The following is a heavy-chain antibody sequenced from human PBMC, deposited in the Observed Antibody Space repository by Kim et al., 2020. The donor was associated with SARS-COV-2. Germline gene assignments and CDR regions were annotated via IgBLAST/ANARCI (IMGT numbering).Heavy chain of an antibody. CDR2: VSDDGNKI. CDR1: GFTFSDYA. CDR3: ASHYSASPWVFGS. Sequence: GGSLRLSCAASGFTFSDYALNWVRQAPGKGLQWVAVVSDDGNKIYYADSVRGRFTISRDNSKKILYLQMNSLRPEDTATYFCASHYSASPWVFGSWGQGTLVTVTS. V-gene: IGHV3-30-3*01. D-gene: IGHD2-15*01. J-gene: IGHJ5*01.